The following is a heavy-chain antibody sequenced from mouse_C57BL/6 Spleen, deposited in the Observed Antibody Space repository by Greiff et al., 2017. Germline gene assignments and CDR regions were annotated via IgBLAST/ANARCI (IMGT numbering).Heavy chain of an antibody. J-gene: IGHJ2*01. V-gene: IGHV1-12*01. Sequence: LQQSGAELVRPGASVKMSCKASGYTFTSYNMHWVKQTPRQGLEWIGAIYPGNGDTSYNQKFKGKATLTVDKSSSTAYMQLSSLTSEDSAVYFCARSTTVVATGGYFDYWGQGTTLTVSS. CDR1: GYTFTSYN. D-gene: IGHD1-1*01. CDR3: ARSTTVVATGGYFDY. CDR2: IYPGNGDT.